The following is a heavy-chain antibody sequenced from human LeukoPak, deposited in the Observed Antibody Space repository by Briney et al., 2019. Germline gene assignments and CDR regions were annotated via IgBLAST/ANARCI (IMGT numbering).Heavy chain of an antibody. V-gene: IGHV3-23*01. CDR3: AKSGLSRFGH. CDR1: GFTFSSYT. J-gene: IGHJ4*02. CDR2: ISGGDGST. Sequence: PGGSLRLSCAASGFTFSSYTMNWVRQAPGKGLEWVSSISGGDGSTYYANSVKGRFTISRDNSKNTLYLQMNSLRAEDTAVYYCAKSGLSRFGHWSQGTLVTVSS. D-gene: IGHD4/OR15-4a*01.